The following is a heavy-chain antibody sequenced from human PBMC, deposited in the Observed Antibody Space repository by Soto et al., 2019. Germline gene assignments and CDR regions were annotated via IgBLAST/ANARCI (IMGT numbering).Heavy chain of an antibody. Sequence: PGESLKISCQGSGYSFTSYWIGWVRQRPGKGLEGMVRINPSDSYTTSRRSFQGHVPISTDKSFSTASLQWSGLKASDTAMYYCARLGYCTGTSCYTFDSWGQGTLVTVSS. CDR2: INPSDSYT. J-gene: IGHJ4*02. CDR3: ARLGYCTGTSCYTFDS. V-gene: IGHV5-10-1*01. D-gene: IGHD2-2*02. CDR1: GYSFTSYW.